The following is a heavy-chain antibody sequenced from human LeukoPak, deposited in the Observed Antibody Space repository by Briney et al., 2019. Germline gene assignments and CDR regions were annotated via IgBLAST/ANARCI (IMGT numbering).Heavy chain of an antibody. CDR2: ISSSSSTI. Sequence: GGSLRLSCAASGYTFSSFSMNWVRQAPGKGLEWVSYISSSSSTIYYADSVKGRFTISRDNAKNSLYLQMNSLRAEDTAVYYCARDSYGSGSYYRIDYWGQGTLVTVSS. CDR3: ARDSYGSGSYYRIDY. J-gene: IGHJ4*02. D-gene: IGHD3-10*01. CDR1: GYTFSSFS. V-gene: IGHV3-48*04.